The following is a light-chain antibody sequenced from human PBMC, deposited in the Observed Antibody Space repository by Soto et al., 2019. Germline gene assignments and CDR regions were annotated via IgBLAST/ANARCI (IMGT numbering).Light chain of an antibody. J-gene: IGLJ3*02. CDR1: SSDIGAHNY. V-gene: IGLV2-14*03. Sequence: QSALAQPASVSGSPGQSITISCTGTSSDIGAHNYVSWYQQYPGKAPRLIIDAVTDRPSGVSDRFSGSKSGNTSSLTVSGLHDEDDADYYRASYTSTTTQVFGGGTKLTVL. CDR2: AVT. CDR3: ASYTSTTTQV.